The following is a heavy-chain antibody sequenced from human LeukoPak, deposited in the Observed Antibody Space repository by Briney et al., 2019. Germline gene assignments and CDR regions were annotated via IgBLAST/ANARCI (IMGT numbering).Heavy chain of an antibody. D-gene: IGHD5-18*01. J-gene: IGHJ4*02. V-gene: IGHV3-48*01. CDR3: ARDRGGDSYGPLDS. Sequence: LSXAASGFTLSSXXMNXVRQXPXXXXXXXSYISSSSSIIYHADSVKGRSTISRDNAKNSLYLQMNSLTAEDTAVYYCARDRGGDSYGPLDSWGQGTLVTVSS. CDR1: GFTLSSXX. CDR2: ISSSSSII.